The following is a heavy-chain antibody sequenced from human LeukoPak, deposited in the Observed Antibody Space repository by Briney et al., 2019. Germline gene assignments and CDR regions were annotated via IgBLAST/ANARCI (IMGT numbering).Heavy chain of an antibody. J-gene: IGHJ5*02. CDR3: ARADCSGSTCYLRRSWFDP. D-gene: IGHD2-2*01. CDR2: ISTSSRYI. V-gene: IGHV3-21*01. Sequence: GGSLRLSCAASGFTFSSFDMNWVRQAPGKGLEWVSSISTSSRYIYYRDSVKGRFTTSRDDAKSSLYLQMNSLRVEDTAVYYCARADCSGSTCYLRRSWFDPWGQGTLVTVSS. CDR1: GFTFSSFD.